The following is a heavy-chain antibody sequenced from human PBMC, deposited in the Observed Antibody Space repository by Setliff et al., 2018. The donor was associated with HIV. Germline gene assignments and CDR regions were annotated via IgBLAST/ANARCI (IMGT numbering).Heavy chain of an antibody. V-gene: IGHV5-51*01. J-gene: IGHJ5*01. D-gene: IGHD3-16*01. CDR1: GYSFSDNW. CDR3: AKHGFERKSPYNWFDS. CDR2: IYPGDSAT. Sequence: GESLKISCKGFGYSFSDNWIGWVRQMPGKGLEWMGIIYPGDSATRYSPSFQGQVTISADKSINTAYLRWRSLRASDTAIYFCAKHGFERKSPYNWFDSWGQGTLVTVSS.